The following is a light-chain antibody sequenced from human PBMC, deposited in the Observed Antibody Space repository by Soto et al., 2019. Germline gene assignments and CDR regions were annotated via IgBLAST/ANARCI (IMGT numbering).Light chain of an antibody. J-gene: IGLJ2*01. V-gene: IGLV1-51*01. CDR2: DNS. CDR3: GTWDSSLSAVL. CDR1: SSNIGNNY. Sequence: QSVLTQPPSVSAAPRQKVTISCSGSSSNIGNNYVSWYKQLPGTAPKLLIYDNSERPSGIPDRFSGSKSGTSATLGITGLQTGDEADYYCGTWDSSLSAVLFGGGTKLTVL.